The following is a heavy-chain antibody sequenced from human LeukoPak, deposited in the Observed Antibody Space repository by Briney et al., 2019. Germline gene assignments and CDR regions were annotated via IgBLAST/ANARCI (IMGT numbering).Heavy chain of an antibody. CDR2: ISSSSSTI. CDR1: GFTFSSYS. D-gene: IGHD3-22*01. J-gene: IGHJ3*02. CDR3: ARDQGIVVAPAHAFDI. V-gene: IGHV3-48*04. Sequence: PGGSLRLSCAASGFTFSSYSMNWVRRAPGKGLEWVSCISSSSSTIYYADSVKGRFTISRDNAKNSLYLQMNSLRAEDTVVYYCARDQGIVVAPAHAFDIWGQGTMVTVSS.